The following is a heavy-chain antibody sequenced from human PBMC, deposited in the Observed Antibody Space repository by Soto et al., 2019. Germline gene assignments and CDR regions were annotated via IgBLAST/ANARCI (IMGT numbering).Heavy chain of an antibody. D-gene: IGHD2-2*01. V-gene: IGHV3-23*01. CDR1: GFTFTTSA. J-gene: IGHJ4*02. CDR2: ISGIGGST. Sequence: GSLRRAGSASGFTFTTSAMSWVRQAPGKGLEWVSSISGIGGSTHYAGSVKGRFTISRDNSKNTLYLQMNSLRAEDTATYYCAKSRGVPAPHPFDYWGQGTLVTVYS. CDR3: AKSRGVPAPHPFDY.